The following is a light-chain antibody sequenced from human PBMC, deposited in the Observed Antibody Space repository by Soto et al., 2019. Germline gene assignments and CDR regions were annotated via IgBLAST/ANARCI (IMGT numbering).Light chain of an antibody. CDR1: SSDVGGYNY. J-gene: IGLJ3*02. CDR3: ATWDSSLGAVV. Sequence: QSALTQPASVSGSPGQSITISCTGTSSDVGGYNYVSWYQQHPGKAPKLMIYEVSNRPSGIPDRFSGSKSGTSATLGITGLQAGDEADYYCATWDSSLGAVVFGGGTKLTVL. V-gene: IGLV2-14*01. CDR2: EVS.